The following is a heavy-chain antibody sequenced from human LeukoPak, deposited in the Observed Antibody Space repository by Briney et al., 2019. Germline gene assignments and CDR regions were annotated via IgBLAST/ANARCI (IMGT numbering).Heavy chain of an antibody. CDR1: GGSISSDY. J-gene: IGHJ2*01. CDR3: AMGGSYYDWYFDL. Sequence: SETLSLTCKVSGGSISSDYWSWIRQPAEKGLEWIGRFYTSGTTNYNPSLKSRVTMSVDTSKNQFSLKLTSVTAAETAVYFCAMGGSYYDWYFDLWGRGILVTVSS. D-gene: IGHD1-26*01. CDR2: FYTSGTT. V-gene: IGHV4-4*07.